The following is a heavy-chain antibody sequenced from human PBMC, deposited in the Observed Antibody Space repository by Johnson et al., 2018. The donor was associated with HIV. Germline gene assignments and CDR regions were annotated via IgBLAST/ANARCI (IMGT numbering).Heavy chain of an antibody. CDR1: GFTFDDYG. CDR2: IRYDGSNK. J-gene: IGHJ3*01. D-gene: IGHD3-16*01. Sequence: QVQLVESGGGLVQPGRSLRLSCAASGFTFDDYGMHWVRQAPGKGLEWVAFIRYDGSNKYYADSVKGRFTISRDNSKNTLFLQMNSLRPEDTAMYYCAKDGGRWSYSFDVWGQGTMVSVSS. CDR3: AKDGGRWSYSFDV. V-gene: IGHV3-30*02.